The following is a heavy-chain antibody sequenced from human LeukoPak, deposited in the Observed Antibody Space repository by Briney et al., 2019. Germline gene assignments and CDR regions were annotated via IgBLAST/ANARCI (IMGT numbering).Heavy chain of an antibody. CDR2: IYPGDSDT. V-gene: IGHV5-51*01. CDR3: ARGSGSYHTAYMN. Sequence: GESLKISCKASGHSFTTYWIGWVRQMPGKGLEWMGIIYPGDSDTRYSPSFQGQVTISADKSISTAYLQWSSLKASDTAVYYCARGSGSYHTAYMNWGQGTLVTVSP. CDR1: GHSFTTYW. D-gene: IGHD1-26*01. J-gene: IGHJ4*02.